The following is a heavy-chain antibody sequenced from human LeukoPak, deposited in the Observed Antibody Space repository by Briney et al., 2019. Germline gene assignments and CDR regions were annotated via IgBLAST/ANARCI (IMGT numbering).Heavy chain of an antibody. CDR1: GFTFSSYS. D-gene: IGHD4-17*01. CDR3: ALGDYGAPFDY. CDR2: ISSSSSCI. V-gene: IGHV3-21*01. J-gene: IGHJ4*02. Sequence: GGSLRLSCAASGFTFSSYSMNWVRQAPGKGLEWVSSISSSSSCIYYADSVKGRFTISRGNAKNSLYLQMNSLRAEDTAVYYCALGDYGAPFDYWGQGTLVTVSS.